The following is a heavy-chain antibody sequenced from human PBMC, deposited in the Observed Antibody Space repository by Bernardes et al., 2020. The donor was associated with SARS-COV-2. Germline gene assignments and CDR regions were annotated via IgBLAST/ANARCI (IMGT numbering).Heavy chain of an antibody. J-gene: IGHJ3*02. CDR2: IYYSGST. V-gene: IGHV4-31*03. D-gene: IGHD3-3*01. Sequence: TLTLTCTVSGGPSSSGGYYRSCFRQHSGKGLEWIGYIYYSGSTYYNPSLKTRLTISVDTSKNQFCLKLSPVTAADTAVYYGASASGVGTIFGVVIVQAFDIWGQGTIVTVSS. CDR1: GGPSSSGGYY. CDR3: ASASGVGTIFGVVIVQAFDI.